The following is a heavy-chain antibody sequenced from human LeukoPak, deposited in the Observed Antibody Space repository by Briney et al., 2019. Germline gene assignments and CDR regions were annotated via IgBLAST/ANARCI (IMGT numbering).Heavy chain of an antibody. J-gene: IGHJ4*02. CDR3: ATVDTAMVPFYH. CDR2: IIPIFGTA. Sequence: SVKVSCKASGGTFSSYAISWVRQAPGQGLEWMGGIIPIFGTANYAQKFQGRVTITADESTSTAYMELSSLRSEDTAVYYCATVDTAMVPFYHWGQGTLVTVSS. CDR1: GGTFSSYA. D-gene: IGHD5-18*01. V-gene: IGHV1-69*13.